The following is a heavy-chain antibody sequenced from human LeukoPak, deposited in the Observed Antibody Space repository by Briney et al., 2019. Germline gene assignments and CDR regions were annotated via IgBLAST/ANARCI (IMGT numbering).Heavy chain of an antibody. V-gene: IGHV4-59*08. Sequence: SETLSLTCTVSGGSISSYYWSWIRQPPGKGLEWIGYIYYSGSTNYNPSLKSRVTISVDTSKNQFSLKLSSVTAADTAVYYCARRNGIAVAGTAEGTAPYFDYWGQGTLVTVSS. CDR1: GGSISSYY. D-gene: IGHD6-19*01. J-gene: IGHJ4*02. CDR2: IYYSGST. CDR3: ARRNGIAVAGTAEGTAPYFDY.